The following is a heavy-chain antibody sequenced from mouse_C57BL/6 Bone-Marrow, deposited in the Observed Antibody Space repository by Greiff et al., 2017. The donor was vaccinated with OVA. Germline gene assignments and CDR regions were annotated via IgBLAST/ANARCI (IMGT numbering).Heavy chain of an antibody. D-gene: IGHD2-14*01. V-gene: IGHV1-81*01. CDR2: IYPRSGNT. CDR1: GYTFTSYG. Sequence: VQLQQSGAELARPGASVKLSCKASGYTFTSYGISWVKQRTGQGLEWIGEIYPRSGNTYYNEKFKGKATLTADKSSSTAYMELRSLTSEDSAVYFCARRGIGAWFAYWGQGTLVTVSA. CDR3: ARRGIGAWFAY. J-gene: IGHJ3*01.